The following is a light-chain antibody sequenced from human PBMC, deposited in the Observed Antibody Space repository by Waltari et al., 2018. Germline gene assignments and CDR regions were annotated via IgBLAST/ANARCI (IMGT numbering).Light chain of an antibody. CDR2: DVS. Sequence: QSALTQPASVSGSPGQSITISCTGTSRHVGGYNYLPWYQQHPGKAPKLMIYDVSKRPSGVSNRFSGSKSGNTASLTISGLQAEDEADYYCSSYTSSSTWVFGGGTKLTVL. V-gene: IGLV2-14*01. CDR3: SSYTSSSTWV. CDR1: SRHVGGYNY. J-gene: IGLJ2*01.